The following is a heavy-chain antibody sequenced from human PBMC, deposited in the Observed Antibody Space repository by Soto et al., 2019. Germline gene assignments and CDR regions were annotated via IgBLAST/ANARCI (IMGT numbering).Heavy chain of an antibody. J-gene: IGHJ4*02. CDR3: TDSSVF. V-gene: IGHV3-15*01. CDR2: VKSKADGGTT. Sequence: EVQLVESGGGLVKPGGSLTLSCAASGFTFSHPWMSWVRQAPGKGLEWVARVKSKADGGTTDYAAPVQGRFTISRDDLRSMLYLQMDCLKTDDTAVYYCTDSSVFWGQGTLVTVSS. CDR1: GFTFSHPW. D-gene: IGHD2-21*02.